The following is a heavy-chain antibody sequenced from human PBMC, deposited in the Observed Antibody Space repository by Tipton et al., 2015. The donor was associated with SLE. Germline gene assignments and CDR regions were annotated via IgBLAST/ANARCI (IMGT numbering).Heavy chain of an antibody. CDR1: GFTFSSYG. CDR2: IRYDGSNK. V-gene: IGHV3-30*02. CDR3: AKVGTYSSGWFVFDY. J-gene: IGHJ4*02. D-gene: IGHD6-19*01. Sequence: QVQLVQSGGGLVQPGRSLRLSCAASGFTFSSYGMHWVRQAPGKGLEWVAFIRYDGSNKYYADSVKGRFTISRDNSKNTLYLQMNSLRAEDTAVYYCAKVGTYSSGWFVFDYWGQGTLVTVSS.